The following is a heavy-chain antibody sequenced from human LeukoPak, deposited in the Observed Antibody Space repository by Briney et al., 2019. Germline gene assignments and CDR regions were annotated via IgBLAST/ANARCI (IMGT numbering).Heavy chain of an antibody. CDR1: GFTFSSYW. Sequence: GGSLRLSCAVSGFTFSSYWMNWVRQAPGKGLEWVSAISVSGGNTYYADSVKGRFTISRDNSKNTLYLQMNSLRAEDTAVYYCAKAAGYSFAPSWGQGTLVTVSS. CDR2: ISVSGGNT. CDR3: AKAAGYSFAPS. V-gene: IGHV3-23*01. D-gene: IGHD6-13*01. J-gene: IGHJ5*02.